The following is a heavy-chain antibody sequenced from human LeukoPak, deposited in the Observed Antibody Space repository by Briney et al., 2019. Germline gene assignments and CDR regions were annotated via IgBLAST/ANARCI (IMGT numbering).Heavy chain of an antibody. J-gene: IGHJ4*02. Sequence: GGSLRLSCEGSGFTFSNYWMGWVRQAPGKGLQWVANIKTDGSEKYYVDSVKGRFTISRDNAKNSLYLQMNSLRAEDTAVYYCARGGYHAYYLDYLGQGFLVTVSP. CDR1: GFTFSNYW. D-gene: IGHD5-18*01. V-gene: IGHV3-7*04. CDR3: ARGGYHAYYLDY. CDR2: IKTDGSEK.